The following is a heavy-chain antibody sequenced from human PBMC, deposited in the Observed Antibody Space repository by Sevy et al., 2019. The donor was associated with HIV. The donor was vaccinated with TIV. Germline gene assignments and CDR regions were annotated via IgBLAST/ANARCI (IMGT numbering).Heavy chain of an antibody. J-gene: IGHJ4*02. D-gene: IGHD3-10*01. Sequence: GGSLRLSCSASGFTFSTYAMHWVRQAPGKGLEWVAVISYDGRNKYYTESVKGRFTISRDNSKNTQYLNMNSLRAEDTAIHYWASGGRLLWFGETFDYWGQGTLVTVSS. V-gene: IGHV3-30*04. CDR3: ASGGRLLWFGETFDY. CDR2: ISYDGRNK. CDR1: GFTFSTYA.